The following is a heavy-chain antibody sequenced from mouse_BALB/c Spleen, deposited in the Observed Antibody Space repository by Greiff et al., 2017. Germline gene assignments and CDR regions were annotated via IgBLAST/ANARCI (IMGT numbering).Heavy chain of an antibody. V-gene: IGHV5-4*02. CDR1: GFTFSDYY. CDR2: ISDGGSYT. J-gene: IGHJ3*01. Sequence: EVKLVESGGGLVQPGGSRKLSCAASGFTFSDYYMYWVRQTPEKRLEWVATISDGGSYTYYPDSVKGRFTISRDNAKNNLYLQMSSLKSEDTAMYYCAREAPYSAYWGQGTLVTVSA. CDR3: AREAPYSAY.